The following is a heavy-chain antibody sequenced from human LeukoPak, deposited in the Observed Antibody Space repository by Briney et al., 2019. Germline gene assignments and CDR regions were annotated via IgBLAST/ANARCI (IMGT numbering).Heavy chain of an antibody. CDR3: ARDHDTTGYFAY. Sequence: GASVKVSCKPSGYTFTTFPINWVRQAPGQGLEWMGWINTTTGNPTYAQGLTGQFVFSLDTSVSTAYLQITSLKTEDIGVYYCARDHDTTGYFAYWGQGSLVTVSS. CDR2: INTTTGNP. V-gene: IGHV7-4-1*02. CDR1: GYTFTTFP. D-gene: IGHD3-9*01. J-gene: IGHJ4*02.